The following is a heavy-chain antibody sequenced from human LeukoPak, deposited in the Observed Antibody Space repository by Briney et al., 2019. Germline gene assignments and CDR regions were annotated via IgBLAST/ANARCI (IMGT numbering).Heavy chain of an antibody. CDR1: GFTFSSYS. CDR2: IYSDNT. D-gene: IGHD4/OR15-4a*01. J-gene: IGHJ4*02. Sequence: GGSLRLSCAASGFTFSSYSMNWVRQAPGKGLEWVSFIYSDNTHYSDSVKGRFTISRDNYKNTLYLQMNSLRAEDTAVYYCARRAGAYSHPYDYWGQGTLVTVSS. V-gene: IGHV3-53*01. CDR3: ARRAGAYSHPYDY.